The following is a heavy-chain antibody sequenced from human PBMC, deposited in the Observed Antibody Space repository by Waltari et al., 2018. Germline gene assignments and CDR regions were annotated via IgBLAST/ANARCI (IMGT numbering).Heavy chain of an antibody. CDR1: GFSISENG. CDR2: ISSSGTTI. Sequence: EVHLVESGGDLVQPGGSLRLSWATSGFSISENGMNWVRQAPGKGLEWVSYISSSGTTISYADSVRGRFTISRDTANNSLFLQMNNLRADDTGVYYCARQFAYWGQGALVTVSS. J-gene: IGHJ4*02. V-gene: IGHV3-48*03. CDR3: ARQFAY.